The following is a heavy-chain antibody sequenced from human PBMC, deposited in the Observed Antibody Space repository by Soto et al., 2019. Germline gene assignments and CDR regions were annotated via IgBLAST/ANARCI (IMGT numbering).Heavy chain of an antibody. V-gene: IGHV4-30-2*01. D-gene: IGHD3-22*01. CDR1: GGSISSGGYS. CDR3: ARALANYDSSGSTFDP. J-gene: IGHJ5*02. CDR2: IYHSGST. Sequence: SETMSLTCAVSGGSISSGGYSWSWIRQPPGKGLEWIGYIYHSGSTYYNPSLKSRVTISVDRSKNQFSLKLSSVTAADTAVYYCARALANYDSSGSTFDPWGQGTLVTVSS.